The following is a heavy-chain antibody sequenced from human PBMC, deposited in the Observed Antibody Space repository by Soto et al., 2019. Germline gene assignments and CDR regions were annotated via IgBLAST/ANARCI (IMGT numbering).Heavy chain of an antibody. V-gene: IGHV1-8*01. Sequence: QVQLVQSGAEVRTPGASVKVSCKASGYTFTSYDINWVRQATGQGPEWMGWMNPDSGNTGYVQKFQGRVTMTRNTAISTASMELSSLRSEDTAVYYCARSVGGSNVNFDYWGQGTLVTVSS. CDR3: ARSVGGSNVNFDY. J-gene: IGHJ4*02. D-gene: IGHD3-10*01. CDR2: MNPDSGNT. CDR1: GYTFTSYD.